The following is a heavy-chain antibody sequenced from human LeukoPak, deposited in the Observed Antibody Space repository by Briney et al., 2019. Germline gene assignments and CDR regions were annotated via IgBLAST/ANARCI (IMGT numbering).Heavy chain of an antibody. V-gene: IGHV3-48*01. Sequence: PGGSPRLSCAASGFTFSSYSMNWVRQAPGKGLEWLSYISSSSSRSGSSAIYYADSVKGRFTISRDNAKNSLYLQMNSLRAEDTAVYYCARRPKTGKNFDYWGQGTLVTVSS. CDR3: ARRPKTGKNFDY. D-gene: IGHD7-27*01. J-gene: IGHJ4*02. CDR2: ISSSSSRSGSSAI. CDR1: GFTFSSYS.